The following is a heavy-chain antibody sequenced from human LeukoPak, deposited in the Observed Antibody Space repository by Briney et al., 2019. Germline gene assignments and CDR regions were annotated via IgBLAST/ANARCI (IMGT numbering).Heavy chain of an antibody. J-gene: IGHJ4*02. CDR2: IGSSATTI. D-gene: IGHD3-10*01. Sequence: GGSLRLSCAASGFTFSDYYMSWIRQAPGKGLEWVSYIGSSATTIYYADSVKGRFTISRDNSKNTLYLQMNSLRAEDTAVYYCAKAPLQRFGESPFDYWGQGTLVTVSS. CDR3: AKAPLQRFGESPFDY. CDR1: GFTFSDYY. V-gene: IGHV3-11*01.